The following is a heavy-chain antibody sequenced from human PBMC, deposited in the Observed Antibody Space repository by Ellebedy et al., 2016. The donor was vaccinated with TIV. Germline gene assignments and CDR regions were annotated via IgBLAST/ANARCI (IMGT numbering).Heavy chain of an antibody. CDR2: TYYRSKWSN. Sequence: SQTLSLTCVISGDSLSTNGVAWNWIRQSPSRGLEWLGRTYYRSKWSNDYAESVKSRLTINPDTSKNQFSLQLNSVTPEDTAVYYCARGRANAFDFWGQGTSVTVSS. V-gene: IGHV6-1*01. CDR3: ARGRANAFDF. J-gene: IGHJ3*01. CDR1: GDSLSTNGVA.